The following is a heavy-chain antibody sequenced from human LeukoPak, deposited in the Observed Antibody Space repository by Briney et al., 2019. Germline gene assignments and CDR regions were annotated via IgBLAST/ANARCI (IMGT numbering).Heavy chain of an antibody. CDR3: ARGPLGYCSSTSCRDAFDI. CDR2: INHSGST. J-gene: IGHJ3*02. Sequence: SETLSLTCAVYGGSFSGYYWSWIRQPPGKGLEWIGEINHSGSTNYNPSLKSRVTISVDTSKNRFSLKLSSVTAADTAVYYCARGPLGYCSSTSCRDAFDIWGQGTMVTVSS. D-gene: IGHD2-2*01. CDR1: GGSFSGYY. V-gene: IGHV4-34*01.